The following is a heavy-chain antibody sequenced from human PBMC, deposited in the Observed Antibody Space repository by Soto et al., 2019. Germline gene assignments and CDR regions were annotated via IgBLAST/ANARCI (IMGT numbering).Heavy chain of an antibody. D-gene: IGHD3-10*01. V-gene: IGHV1-69*02. CDR2: VNPIVGMS. CDR3: ATSYGSGSTHFDS. J-gene: IGHJ4*02. Sequence: QVQLVQSGAEVKKPGSSVKVSCTASGGTFNTYTITWVRQAPGQRPEWVGRVNPIVGMSSSASKFQGRVTLTADKSTSKADMDLTGLKSEDTAVYYCATSYGSGSTHFDSWGQGTLVTVSS. CDR1: GGTFNTYT.